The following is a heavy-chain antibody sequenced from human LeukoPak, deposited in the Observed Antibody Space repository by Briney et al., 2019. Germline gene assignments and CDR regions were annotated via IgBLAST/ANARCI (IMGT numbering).Heavy chain of an antibody. V-gene: IGHV3-23*01. Sequence: PGGSLRLSCAASGFPFTTYAMSCVRQAPGKGLEWVSAISGSDGGTHYADSVKGRFTTSRDNSKNTLYLQMSSLRADDTAVYYCARLRNTMTTPRFDYWGQGTLVTVSS. D-gene: IGHD4-17*01. CDR2: ISGSDGGT. CDR3: ARLRNTMTTPRFDY. CDR1: GFPFTTYA. J-gene: IGHJ4*02.